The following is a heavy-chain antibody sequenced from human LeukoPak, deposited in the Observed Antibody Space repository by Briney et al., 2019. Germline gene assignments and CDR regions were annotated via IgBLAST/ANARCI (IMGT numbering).Heavy chain of an antibody. D-gene: IGHD2-2*01. V-gene: IGHV4-4*02. CDR3: ARTEAFCSDTSCSNWFDP. J-gene: IGHJ5*02. Sequence: SETLSLTCAVSGGSVSRSNWWNWVRQPPGKGLEWIGEIHHSGSTNYNPSLKSRVTMSVDKSKNQSSLKLSSVTAADTAVYYCARTEAFCSDTSCSNWFDPWGQGTLVTVSS. CDR2: IHHSGST. CDR1: GGSVSRSNW.